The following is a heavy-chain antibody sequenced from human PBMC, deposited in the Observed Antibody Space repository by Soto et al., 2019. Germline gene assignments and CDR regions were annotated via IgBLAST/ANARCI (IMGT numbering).Heavy chain of an antibody. V-gene: IGHV4-61*01. CDR2: ISYSGST. D-gene: IGHD6-13*01. Sequence: SEPLSLTCTVCGGSVSIDSYYWNWIRQPPGEGLELIGYISYSGSTNYNPSLKSRVTISVDKSKNQFSLKLSSVTAADTAVYYCARDHLYSSSWYGRPFDIWGQGTMVTVSS. J-gene: IGHJ3*02. CDR1: GGSVSIDSYY. CDR3: ARDHLYSSSWYGRPFDI.